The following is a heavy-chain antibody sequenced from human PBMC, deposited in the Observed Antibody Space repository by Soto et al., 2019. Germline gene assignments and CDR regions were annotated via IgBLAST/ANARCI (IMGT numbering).Heavy chain of an antibody. J-gene: IGHJ5*02. D-gene: IGHD3-3*01. Sequence: GGSLRLSCEASVLPFSSYWMTWVRQAPGKGLEWVADIKPDGSEKYYVDSVEGRFTISRDNAKNSIYLEMNSLRVEDTAVYYCARSITTLGVVTISDDNWFDPWGQGTPVTVSS. CDR3: ARSITTLGVVTISDDNWFDP. CDR2: IKPDGSEK. CDR1: VLPFSSYW. V-gene: IGHV3-7*03.